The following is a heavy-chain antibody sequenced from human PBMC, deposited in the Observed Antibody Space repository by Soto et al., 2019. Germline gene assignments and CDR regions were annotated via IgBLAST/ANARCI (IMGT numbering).Heavy chain of an antibody. V-gene: IGHV1-2*04. CDR3: ARSLGTTGRTDVFDI. Sequence: ASVKVSCKASGYTFTGYYMHWVRQAPGQGLEWMGWINPNSGGTNYAQKFQGWVTMTRDTSISTAYMELSRLRSDDTAVYYCARSLGTTGRTDVFDIGGKGKMVTVSS. J-gene: IGHJ3*02. D-gene: IGHD1-1*01. CDR2: INPNSGGT. CDR1: GYTFTGYY.